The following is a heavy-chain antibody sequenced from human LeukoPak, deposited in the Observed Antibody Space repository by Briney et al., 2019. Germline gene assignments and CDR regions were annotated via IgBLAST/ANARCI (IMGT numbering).Heavy chain of an antibody. CDR1: GFTFDDYA. D-gene: IGHD2-15*01. CDR2: ISWNSGSI. Sequence: GGSLRLSCAASGFTFDDYAMHWVRQAPGKGLEWVSGISWNSGSIGYADSVKGRFTISRDNAKSSLYLQMNSLRTEDTALYYCAKDMASTGCSGGSCYRHYFDYWGQGTLVTVSS. V-gene: IGHV3-9*01. J-gene: IGHJ4*02. CDR3: AKDMASTGCSGGSCYRHYFDY.